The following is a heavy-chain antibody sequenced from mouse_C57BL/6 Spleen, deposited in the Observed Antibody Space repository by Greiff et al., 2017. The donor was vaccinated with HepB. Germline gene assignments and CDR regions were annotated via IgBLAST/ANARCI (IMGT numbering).Heavy chain of an antibody. CDR2: IDPSDSYT. CDR3: ARGRGNYVGDYFDY. Sequence: QVQLQQPGAELVKPGASVKLSCKASGYTFTSYWMQWVKQRPGQGLEWIGEIDPSDSYTNYNQKFKGKATLTVDTSSSTAYMQLSSLTSEDSAVYYGARGRGNYVGDYFDYWGQGTTLTVSS. CDR1: GYTFTSYW. D-gene: IGHD2-1*01. V-gene: IGHV1-50*01. J-gene: IGHJ2*01.